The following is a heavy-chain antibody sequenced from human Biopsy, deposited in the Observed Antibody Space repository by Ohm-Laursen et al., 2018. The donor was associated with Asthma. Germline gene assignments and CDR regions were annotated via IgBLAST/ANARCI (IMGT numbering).Heavy chain of an antibody. Sequence: SQTLSLTCTVSGGSISSNFYYWGWIRQPPGKGLEWIGEINHSGCTNYNTSLKSRFTISVDTSKNQYSMKLSSVTAADTAVYYCARAGQCSSTSCYNPGWFDPWGQGTLVTVSS. J-gene: IGHJ5*02. CDR1: GGSISSNFYY. CDR2: INHSGCT. D-gene: IGHD2-2*01. CDR3: ARAGQCSSTSCYNPGWFDP. V-gene: IGHV4-39*07.